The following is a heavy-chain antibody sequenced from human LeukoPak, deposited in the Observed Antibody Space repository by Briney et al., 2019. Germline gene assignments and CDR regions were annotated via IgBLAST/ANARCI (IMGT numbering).Heavy chain of an antibody. J-gene: IGHJ5*02. CDR1: GGSFSGYY. CDR2: IYYSGDT. Sequence: SETLSLTCAVYGGSFSGYYWSWIRQPPGKGLEWIGYIYYSGDTNYNPSLQSRVTVSVDTSKNQFSLKLTSVTAADTAVYYCVRGPYGSGISNWFDPWGQGTLVIVSS. V-gene: IGHV4-59*01. D-gene: IGHD3-10*01. CDR3: VRGPYGSGISNWFDP.